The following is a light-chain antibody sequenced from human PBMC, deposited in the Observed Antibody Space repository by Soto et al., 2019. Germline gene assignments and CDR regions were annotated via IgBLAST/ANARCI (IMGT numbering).Light chain of an antibody. J-gene: IGKJ1*01. Sequence: DIVMTQSPDSLAVSLGERATINCKSSQSVLYNSNNKNYLAWYQQKPGQPPKLLIYWASTRESGVPDRFSGSGSGTDFTLTISSLQAEDVAVYYCHQYYSTQWTFGQGTKVEIK. CDR3: HQYYSTQWT. CDR1: QSVLYNSNNKNY. CDR2: WAS. V-gene: IGKV4-1*01.